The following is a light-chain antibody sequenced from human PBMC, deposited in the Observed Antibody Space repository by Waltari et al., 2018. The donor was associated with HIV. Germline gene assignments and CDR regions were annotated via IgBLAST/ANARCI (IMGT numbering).Light chain of an antibody. CDR3: QVRDSSTVV. CDR2: RDN. Sequence: SYELTQPLSVSVALGQTATITRGGNNIGRKNVCWYPQKPGQAPVLIIYRDNTRPSGIPERFSGSNSGNTATLIISRAQAGDEADYYCQVRDSSTVVFGGGTNLTVL. CDR1: NIGRKN. V-gene: IGLV3-9*01. J-gene: IGLJ2*01.